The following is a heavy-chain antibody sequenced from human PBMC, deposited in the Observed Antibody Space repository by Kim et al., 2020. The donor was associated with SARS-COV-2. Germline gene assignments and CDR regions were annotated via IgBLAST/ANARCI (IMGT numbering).Heavy chain of an antibody. D-gene: IGHD6-6*01. V-gene: IGHV3-33*01. CDR2: IWYDGSNK. CDR1: GFTFSSYG. CDR3: AREGEGGYSSSSYFDY. Sequence: GGSLRLSCAASGFTFSSYGMHWVRQAPGKGLEWVAVIWYDGSNKYYADSVKGRFTISRDNSKNTLYLQMNSLRAEDTAVYYCAREGEGGYSSSSYFDYWGQGTLVTVSS. J-gene: IGHJ4*02.